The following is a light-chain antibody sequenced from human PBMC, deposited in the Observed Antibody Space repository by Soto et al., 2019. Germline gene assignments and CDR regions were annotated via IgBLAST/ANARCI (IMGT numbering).Light chain of an antibody. Sequence: DIVMTQSPDSLAVSLGERATINGKSSQSVLYSSNNKNYLAWYKQKPGQPPKLLIYWASTRESGVPDRFRGSGSGTDFTLTISSLQAEDVAVYYCQQSYSTPWTFGQGTKVEIK. CDR3: QQSYSTPWT. J-gene: IGKJ1*01. V-gene: IGKV4-1*01. CDR1: QSVLYSSNNKNY. CDR2: WAS.